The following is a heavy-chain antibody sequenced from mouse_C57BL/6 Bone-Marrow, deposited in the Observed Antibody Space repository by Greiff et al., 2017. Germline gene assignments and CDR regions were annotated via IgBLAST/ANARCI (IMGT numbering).Heavy chain of an antibody. D-gene: IGHD4-1*01. CDR2: IYPGGGYT. Sequence: QVQLQQSGAELVRPGTSVKMSCKASGYTFTNYWIGWAKQRPGHGLEWIGDIYPGGGYTNSNEKFQGKATLTADKSSSTAYMQFSSLTSEDSAIYYCARVDWDVGFAYWGQGTLVTVSA. V-gene: IGHV1-63*01. CDR1: GYTFTNYW. J-gene: IGHJ3*01. CDR3: ARVDWDVGFAY.